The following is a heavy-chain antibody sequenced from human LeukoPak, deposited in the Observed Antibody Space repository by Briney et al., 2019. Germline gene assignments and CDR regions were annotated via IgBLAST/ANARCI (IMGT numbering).Heavy chain of an antibody. CDR2: IYYSGST. V-gene: IGHV4-59*01. J-gene: IGHJ6*03. D-gene: IGHD3-16*01. Sequence: SETLSLTCTVSGGSISSYYWSWIRQPPGKGLEWIGYIYYSGSTNYNPSLKSRVTISVDTSKNQFSLKLSSVTAADTAVYYCARHGPPRAGWGRKYYYMDVWGKGTTVTISS. CDR3: ARHGPPRAGWGRKYYYMDV. CDR1: GGSISSYY.